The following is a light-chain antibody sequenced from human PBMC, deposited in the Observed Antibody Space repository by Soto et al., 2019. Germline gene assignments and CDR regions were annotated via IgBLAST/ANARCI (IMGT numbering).Light chain of an antibody. V-gene: IGKV3-20*01. J-gene: IGKJ1*01. Sequence: EIVLTQSPGTLSLSPGEIATLSCRASQSVSSSYLAWYQQKPGQAPRLLIYAASSRATGIPDRFSGSGSGTDFTLTISRLEPEDFAVYYCQHYGRSPTWTFGQGTKVDIK. CDR2: AAS. CDR3: QHYGRSPTWT. CDR1: QSVSSSY.